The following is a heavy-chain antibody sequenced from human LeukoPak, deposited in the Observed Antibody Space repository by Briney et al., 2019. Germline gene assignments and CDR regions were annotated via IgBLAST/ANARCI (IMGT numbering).Heavy chain of an antibody. Sequence: GGSLRLSCAVSGLTFNNYAMSWVRQAPGKGLEWVSAISKSGDHTYYAASAKGRFTIYRGNSKNTQYLQMNSLRAEDTAVYYCATSWGPDTSAFRWGRDGMDVWGQGTTVIVS. J-gene: IGHJ6*02. V-gene: IGHV3-23*01. D-gene: IGHD3-16*01. CDR3: ATSWGPDTSAFRWGRDGMDV. CDR1: GLTFNNYA. CDR2: ISKSGDHT.